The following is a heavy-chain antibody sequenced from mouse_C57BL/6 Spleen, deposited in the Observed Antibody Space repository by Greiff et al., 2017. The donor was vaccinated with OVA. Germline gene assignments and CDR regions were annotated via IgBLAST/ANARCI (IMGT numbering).Heavy chain of an antibody. J-gene: IGHJ2*01. Sequence: QVQLKQPGAELVKPGASVKLSCTASGYTFTSYWMHWVKQRPGQGLEWIGMIHPNSGSTNYNEKFKSKATLTVDKSSSTAYLQLSSLTSEDSADYYCARWCNYYHFDYWGKGTTLTVSS. V-gene: IGHV1-64*01. CDR2: IHPNSGST. CDR1: GYTFTSYW. CDR3: ARWCNYYHFDY. D-gene: IGHD2-1*01.